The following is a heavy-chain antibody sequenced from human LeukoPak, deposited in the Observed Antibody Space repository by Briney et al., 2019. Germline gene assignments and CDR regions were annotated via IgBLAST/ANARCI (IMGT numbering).Heavy chain of an antibody. J-gene: IGHJ4*02. D-gene: IGHD1/OR15-1a*01. CDR3: ANAGTAFDY. CDR2: ISWNSGSI. CDR1: GFTFDDYA. Sequence: GGSLGLSCAASGFTFDDYAMHWVRQAPGKGLEWVSGISWNSGSIGYADSVKGRFTISRDNAKNSLYLQMNSLRAEDTALYYCANAGTAFDYWGQGTLVTVSS. V-gene: IGHV3-9*01.